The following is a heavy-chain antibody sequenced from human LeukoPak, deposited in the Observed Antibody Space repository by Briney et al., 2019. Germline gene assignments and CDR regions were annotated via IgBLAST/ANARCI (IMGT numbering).Heavy chain of an antibody. Sequence: PGRSLRLSCAASGFTFSSYAMHWVRQAPGKGLEWVAVISYDGSNKYYADSVKGRFTISRDNSKNTLYLQMNSLRAEDTAVYYCARDFFTVVRGVPSQNYYYYYGMDVWGQGTTVTVSS. CDR1: GFTFSSYA. J-gene: IGHJ6*02. V-gene: IGHV3-30*04. D-gene: IGHD3-10*01. CDR2: ISYDGSNK. CDR3: ARDFFTVVRGVPSQNYYYYYGMDV.